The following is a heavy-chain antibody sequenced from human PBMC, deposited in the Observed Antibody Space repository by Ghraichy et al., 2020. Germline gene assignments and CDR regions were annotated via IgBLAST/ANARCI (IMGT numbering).Heavy chain of an antibody. Sequence: ASVKVSCKASGSTFTAYYIYWVRQAPGQGLEWMGRINPNTADTKYAQKFQGRVTMTRDTSIDTAYMDLSSLRSDDTAVYYCARDFFSSITSPNYYYGMDLWGQGTAVTVSS. CDR1: GSTFTAYY. V-gene: IGHV1-2*06. CDR2: INPNTADT. CDR3: ARDFFSSITSPNYYYGMDL. J-gene: IGHJ6*02. D-gene: IGHD1-14*01.